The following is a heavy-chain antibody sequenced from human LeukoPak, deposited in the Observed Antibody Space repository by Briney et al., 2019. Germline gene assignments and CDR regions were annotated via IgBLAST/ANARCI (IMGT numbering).Heavy chain of an antibody. CDR2: IYYSGST. CDR3: ARHRGSSSNFDY. J-gene: IGHJ4*02. Sequence: SETLSLTCTVSGGSISRNNYYWDWIRQPPGKGLEYIGSIYYSGSTYYTPSLKSRVTISVDTSKNQFSLKLSSVTATDTAVYYCARHRGSSSNFDYWGQGTLVTVSP. CDR1: GGSISRNNYY. D-gene: IGHD6-6*01. V-gene: IGHV4-39*01.